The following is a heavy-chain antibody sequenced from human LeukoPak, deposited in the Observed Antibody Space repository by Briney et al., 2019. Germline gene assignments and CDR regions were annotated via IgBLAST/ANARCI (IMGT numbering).Heavy chain of an antibody. CDR2: INTDGSTT. J-gene: IGHJ4*02. CDR3: VRAEMQVGKCTSTNCLFDY. CDR1: GFTFSRYL. Sequence: GGSLRLSCAASGFTFSRYLMHWVRQGPGKELVRVSRINTDGSTTAYAGSVKGRFTISRDNAKNTLYLQMNSLSAEDTAVYYWVRAEMQVGKCTSTNCLFDYWGQGTLVTVSS. D-gene: IGHD2-2*01. V-gene: IGHV3-74*01.